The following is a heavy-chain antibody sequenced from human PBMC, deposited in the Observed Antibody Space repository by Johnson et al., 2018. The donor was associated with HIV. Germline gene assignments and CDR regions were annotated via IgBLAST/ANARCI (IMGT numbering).Heavy chain of an antibody. D-gene: IGHD6-6*01. CDR2: ISYDGINK. CDR1: GFTSSSYA. Sequence: MQLVESGGGLVQPGGSLRLSCAASGFTSSSYAMSWVRQASGKGLEWVAVISYDGINKYYADSVKGRFTISRDNSKNTLYLQMNSLRPEDTAVYYCARDSSNSFRFEMYAFDIWGQGTMVTVAS. CDR3: ARDSSNSFRFEMYAFDI. J-gene: IGHJ3*02. V-gene: IGHV3-30-3*01.